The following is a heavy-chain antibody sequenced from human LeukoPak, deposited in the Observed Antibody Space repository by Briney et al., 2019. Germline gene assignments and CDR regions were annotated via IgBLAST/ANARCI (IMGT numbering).Heavy chain of an antibody. CDR2: IYHSGST. J-gene: IGHJ4*02. CDR3: ATHPPKLCTGGSCSDY. D-gene: IGHD2-15*01. Sequence: SETLSLTCAVSGGSISSSNWWSWVRQPPGKGLEWIGEIYHSGSTNYNPSLKSRVTISVDKSKNQFSLKLSSVTAADTAVYYCATHPPKLCTGGSCSDYWGQGTLVTVSS. CDR1: GGSISSSNW. V-gene: IGHV4-4*02.